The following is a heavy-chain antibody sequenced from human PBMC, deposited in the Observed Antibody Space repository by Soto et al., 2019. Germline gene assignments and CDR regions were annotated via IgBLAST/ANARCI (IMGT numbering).Heavy chain of an antibody. D-gene: IGHD1-1*01. Sequence: ASVKVSCKASGYTFTSYYMHWVRQAPGQGLEWMGIINPSGGSTSYAQKFQGRVTMTRDTSTSTVYMELSSLRSEDTAVYYCARDTIQLERRGYFDCWGQGTLVTVSS. CDR3: ARDTIQLERRGYFDC. V-gene: IGHV1-46*01. CDR1: GYTFTSYY. CDR2: INPSGGST. J-gene: IGHJ4*02.